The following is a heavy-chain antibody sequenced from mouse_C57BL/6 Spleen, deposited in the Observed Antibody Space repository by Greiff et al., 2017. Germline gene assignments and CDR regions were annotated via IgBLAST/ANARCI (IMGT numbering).Heavy chain of an antibody. J-gene: IGHJ4*01. CDR3: ARGVYYDYDGDYAMDY. CDR2: IYPGGGYT. V-gene: IGHV1-63*01. D-gene: IGHD2-4*01. Sequence: QVQLQQSGAELVRPGTSVKMSCKASGYTFTNYWIGWAKQRPGHGLEWIGDIYPGGGYTNYNEKFKGKATLTADKSSSTAYMQFSSLTSEDSAIYYCARGVYYDYDGDYAMDYWGQGTSVTVSS. CDR1: GYTFTNYW.